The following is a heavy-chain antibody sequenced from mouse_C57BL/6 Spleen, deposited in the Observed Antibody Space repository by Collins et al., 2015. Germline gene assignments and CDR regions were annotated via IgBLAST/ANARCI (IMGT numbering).Heavy chain of an antibody. V-gene: IGHV5-9*02. J-gene: IGHJ3*01. CDR3: ARQEDLAYYGNYGWFAY. CDR1: GFAFSSYD. D-gene: IGHD2-10*01. CDR2: ISSGGSYT. Sequence: EVKLVESGGGLVKPGGSLKLSCAASGFAFSSYDMSWVRQTPEKRLEWVATISSGGSYTYYPDSVKGRFTISRDNARNTLYLQMSSLRSEDTALYYCARQEDLAYYGNYGWFAYWGQGTLVTVSA.